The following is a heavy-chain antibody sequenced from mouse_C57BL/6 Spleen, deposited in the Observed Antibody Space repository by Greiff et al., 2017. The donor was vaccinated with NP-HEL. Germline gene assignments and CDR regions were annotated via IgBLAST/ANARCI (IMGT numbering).Heavy chain of an antibody. V-gene: IGHV1-61*01. Sequence: VQLQQPGAELVRPGSSVKLSCKASGYTFTSYWMDWVKQRPGQGLEWIGNIYPSDSETHYNQKFKDKATLTVDKSSSTAYMQLSSLTSEDSAVYYCARRDIGYFDYWGQGTTLTVSS. J-gene: IGHJ2*01. CDR3: ARRDIGYFDY. CDR2: IYPSDSET. CDR1: GYTFTSYW.